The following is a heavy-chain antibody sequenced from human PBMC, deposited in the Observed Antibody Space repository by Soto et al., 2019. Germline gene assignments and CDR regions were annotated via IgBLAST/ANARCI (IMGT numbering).Heavy chain of an antibody. CDR2: IIPISGTA. Sequence: QVQLVQSGAEVKTPGSSVKVSCKASGGTFSSYAISWVRQAHGQGLEWMGGIIPISGTANYAQKFQGRVTMTADESTSTAYMELSSLRSEDTAVYYWARSQGSSTSLEIYYYYYYGMDVWGQGTTVTVSS. J-gene: IGHJ6*02. CDR1: GGTFSSYA. CDR3: ARSQGSSTSLEIYYYYYYGMDV. V-gene: IGHV1-69*01. D-gene: IGHD2-2*01.